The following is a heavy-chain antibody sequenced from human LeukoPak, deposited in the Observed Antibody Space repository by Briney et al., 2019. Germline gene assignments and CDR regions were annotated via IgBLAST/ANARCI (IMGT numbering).Heavy chain of an antibody. Sequence: SETLSLTRTVSGGSISSYYWSRIRQPPGKGLEWIGYIYYSGSTNYNPSLKSRVTISVDTSKNQFSLKLSSVTAADTAVYYCARDRAYYGSGSYYTPGIDYWGQGTLVTVSS. J-gene: IGHJ4*02. CDR2: IYYSGST. CDR1: GGSISSYY. D-gene: IGHD3-10*01. CDR3: ARDRAYYGSGSYYTPGIDY. V-gene: IGHV4-59*12.